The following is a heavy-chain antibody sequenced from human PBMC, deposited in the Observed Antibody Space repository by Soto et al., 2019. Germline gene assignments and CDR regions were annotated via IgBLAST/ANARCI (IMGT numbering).Heavy chain of an antibody. CDR3: AKVYSDSSGYYYPDAFDI. CDR1: GFTFSDYY. V-gene: IGHV3-11*01. Sequence: GGSLRLSCAASGFTFSDYYMSWIRQAPGKGLEWVSYIGSSGSTIYYADSVKGRFTISRDNSKNTLYLQMNSLRAEDTAVYYCAKVYSDSSGYYYPDAFDIWGQGTMVTVSS. D-gene: IGHD3-22*01. CDR2: IGSSGSTI. J-gene: IGHJ3*02.